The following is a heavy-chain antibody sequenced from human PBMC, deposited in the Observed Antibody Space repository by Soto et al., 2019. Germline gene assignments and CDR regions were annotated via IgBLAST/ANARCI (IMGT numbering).Heavy chain of an antibody. D-gene: IGHD3-22*01. J-gene: IGHJ4*02. V-gene: IGHV3-23*01. CDR3: AKVCYQSVTVVEGFDY. CDR1: GFTFISYA. CDR2: ITGRGDST. Sequence: GGSLRLSCAASGFTFISYAMSWVRQAPGKGLEWVSGITGRGDSTYYADSVKGRFTISRDNSKNTLYLQMNSLSAEDTAVYYCAKVCYQSVTVVEGFDYWGQGIPVTVSS.